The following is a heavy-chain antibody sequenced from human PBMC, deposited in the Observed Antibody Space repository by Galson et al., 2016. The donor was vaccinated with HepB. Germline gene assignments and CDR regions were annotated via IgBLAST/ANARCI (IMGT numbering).Heavy chain of an antibody. CDR3: ARDDSYGIT. CDR1: GGSVTSFDNY. D-gene: IGHD5-18*01. Sequence: TCTVSGGSVTSFDNYWSWIRQPPGKGLEFMGYIYYSGSTKYNPSLKSRVTISVDTSKNQFSLKLTSVTDADTAVYYCARDDSYGITWGQGTLVTVSS. J-gene: IGHJ5*02. CDR2: IYYSGST. V-gene: IGHV4-61*08.